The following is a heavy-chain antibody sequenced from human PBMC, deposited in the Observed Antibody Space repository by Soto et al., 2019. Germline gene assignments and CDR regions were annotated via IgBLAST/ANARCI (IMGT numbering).Heavy chain of an antibody. V-gene: IGHV1-46*01. D-gene: IGHD3-9*01. CDR2: INPNSGST. CDR3: ASYTDSYVSSFDP. CDR1: GYTFTSCY. J-gene: IGHJ5*01. Sequence: ASVMVPCSASGYTFTSCYTNWGRQAPGQGLEWIGWINPNSGSTNYAQNFEGRVTMTRNTSTSTAYMELSSLTSDDTAVYYCASYTDSYVSSFDPWGQGTLVTVSS.